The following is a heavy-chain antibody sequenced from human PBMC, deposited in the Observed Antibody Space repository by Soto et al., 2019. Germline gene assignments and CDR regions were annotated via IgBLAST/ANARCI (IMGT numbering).Heavy chain of an antibody. J-gene: IGHJ4*02. V-gene: IGHV5-51*01. Sequence: PGESLKISCKGSGYNFAGYWVAWVRQMPGKGLELMGIIYPSDSDTRYRPSFQGQVTISADKSISSAYLQWSSLRASDTAMYYCARGGVSTRTFDYWGQGTPVTVSS. CDR2: IYPSDSDT. CDR1: GYNFAGYW. D-gene: IGHD3-3*01. CDR3: ARGGVSTRTFDY.